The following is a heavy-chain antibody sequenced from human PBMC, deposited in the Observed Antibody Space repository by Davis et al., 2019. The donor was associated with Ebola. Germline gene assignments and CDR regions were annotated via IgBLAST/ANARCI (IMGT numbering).Heavy chain of an antibody. D-gene: IGHD6-13*01. CDR3: AKSDDYSRPHWFDP. CDR2: VSGHGGTT. J-gene: IGHJ5*02. V-gene: IGHV3-23*01. CDR1: GFPFSSYA. Sequence: GESLKISCAASGFPFSSYAMSWVRQAPGKGLEWVSGVSGHGGTTYYADSVRDRFTISRDNSKNTIYLQMRSLSAEDPAIYFCAKSDDYSRPHWFDPWGQGTLVTVAS.